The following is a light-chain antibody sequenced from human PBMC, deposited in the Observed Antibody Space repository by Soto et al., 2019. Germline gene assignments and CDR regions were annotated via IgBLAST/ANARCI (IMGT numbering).Light chain of an antibody. J-gene: IGKJ1*01. Sequence: EFALTQSQGTRSVSAGERATLSCRASQTVRNNYLAWYQQKPCQAPRLLIYGASNRATGIPGRFSGSWSGTDFTLTISRLAPEDFAVYYCQQYGSSGTFGQGTKVDIK. CDR2: GAS. CDR3: QQYGSSGT. CDR1: QTVRNNY. V-gene: IGKV3-20*01.